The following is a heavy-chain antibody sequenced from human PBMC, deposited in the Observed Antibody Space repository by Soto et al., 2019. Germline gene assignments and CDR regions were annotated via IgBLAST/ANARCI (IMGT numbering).Heavy chain of an antibody. V-gene: IGHV3-11*05. CDR2: ISVSSTYA. Sequence: QVQLLESGGGLVKPGGSLRLSCAASGFTFSDYYMSWIRQPPGKGLECVAYISVSSTYANYADSVEGRFTISRDNAENSLFLQMNSLRADDTAVYYCARGVRYYSSEKPANFDYWGQGALVTVSS. J-gene: IGHJ4*02. CDR1: GFTFSDYY. CDR3: ARGVRYYSSEKPANFDY. D-gene: IGHD3-10*01.